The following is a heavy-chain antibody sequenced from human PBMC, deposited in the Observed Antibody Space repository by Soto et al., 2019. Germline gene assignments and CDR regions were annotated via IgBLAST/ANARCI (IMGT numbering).Heavy chain of an antibody. CDR2: INAGNGNT. D-gene: IGHD4-17*01. Sequence: ASVKVSCKASGYTCTSYAMHWVRHAPGQRLEWMGWINAGNGNTKYSQKFQGRVTITRDTSASTAYMELSSLRSEDTAVYYCAISGDYEGGMDVWGQGTTVTVSS. J-gene: IGHJ6*02. CDR3: AISGDYEGGMDV. CDR1: GYTCTSYA. V-gene: IGHV1-3*01.